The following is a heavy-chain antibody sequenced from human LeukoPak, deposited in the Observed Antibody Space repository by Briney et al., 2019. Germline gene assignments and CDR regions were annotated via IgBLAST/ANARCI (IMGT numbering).Heavy chain of an antibody. CDR1: GLTFTISA. J-gene: IGHJ4*02. D-gene: IGHD3-16*01. V-gene: IGHV1-58*01. CDR2: IVVGSGNT. Sequence: VTVSCKASGLTFTISAVQWVGPARGQRLGWIGWIVVGSGNTNYAQKFQERVIITRDMSTSTAYMELSSLRSEDTAVYYCAADLRGMGYFDYWGQGTLVTVSS. CDR3: AADLRGMGYFDY.